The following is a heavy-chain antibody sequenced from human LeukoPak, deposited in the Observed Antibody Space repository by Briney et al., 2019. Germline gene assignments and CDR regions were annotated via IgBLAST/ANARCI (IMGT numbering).Heavy chain of an antibody. CDR2: INSDGRIT. D-gene: IGHD3-16*01. J-gene: IGHJ4*02. Sequence: PGGSLRLSCAASGFTFSEYWMHWVRQAPGKGLVGVSRINSDGRITSYADSVKGRFTISRDNAKNTLYLQMNSLRAEDTAVYYCARLRWGGLYYFDSWGQGTLVTVSS. CDR3: ARLRWGGLYYFDS. CDR1: GFTFSEYW. V-gene: IGHV3-74*01.